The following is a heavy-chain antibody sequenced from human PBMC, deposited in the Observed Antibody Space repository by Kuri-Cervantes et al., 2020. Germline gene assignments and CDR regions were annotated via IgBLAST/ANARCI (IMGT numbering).Heavy chain of an antibody. CDR2: IKQDGSEK. CDR1: GFTFSSYW. J-gene: IGHJ4*02. D-gene: IGHD2-2*01. CDR3: ARTSRSDY. Sequence: GESLKISCAASGFTFSSYWMHWVRQAPGKGLEWVANIKQDGSEKYYVDSVKGRFTISRDNAKNSLYLQMNSLRAEDTAVYYCARTSRSDYWGQGTLVTVSS. V-gene: IGHV3-7*01.